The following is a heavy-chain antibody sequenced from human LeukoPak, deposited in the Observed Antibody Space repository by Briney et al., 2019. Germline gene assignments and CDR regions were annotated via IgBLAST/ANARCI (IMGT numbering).Heavy chain of an antibody. J-gene: IGHJ4*02. D-gene: IGHD1-26*01. CDR1: GFTDSSNY. Sequence: GGSLRLSCAASGFTDSSNYMSWVRQAPGKELEWVSVIYSGGSTYYADSVKGRFTISRDNSKNTLYLQMNSLRAEDTAVYYCARRPYLVGATAWGQGTLVTVSS. CDR2: IYSGGST. CDR3: ARRPYLVGATA. V-gene: IGHV3-53*01.